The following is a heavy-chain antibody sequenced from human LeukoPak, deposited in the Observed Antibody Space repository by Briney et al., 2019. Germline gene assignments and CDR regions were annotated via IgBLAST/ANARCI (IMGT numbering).Heavy chain of an antibody. J-gene: IGHJ4*02. V-gene: IGHV3-23*01. D-gene: IGHD3-3*01. CDR1: GFIFSTFG. Sequence: PGGSLRLSCAASGFIFSTFGMNWVRQAPGKGLEWVSGIDGSGGSPPSADSVKGRFTISRDISKNTLYLQMDSLRAEDTAAYYCARGKDHDFWNPFDFWGQGTLVTVSS. CDR3: ARGKDHDFWNPFDF. CDR2: IDGSGGSP.